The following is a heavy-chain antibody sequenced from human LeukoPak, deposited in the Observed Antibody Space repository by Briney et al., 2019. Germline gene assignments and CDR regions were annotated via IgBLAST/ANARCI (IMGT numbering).Heavy chain of an antibody. CDR3: AREGIFGVVYHTDLNDAFDI. CDR1: GYTFSDYD. CDR2: MNPNSGDT. J-gene: IGHJ3*02. D-gene: IGHD3-3*01. Sequence: ASVKVSCKASGYTFSDYDINWVRQATGQGLEWMGYMNPNSGDTGYAQKFQGRITMTTDTSTSTAYMELRSLRSDDTAVYYCAREGIFGVVYHTDLNDAFDIWGQGTMVTVSS. V-gene: IGHV1-8*01.